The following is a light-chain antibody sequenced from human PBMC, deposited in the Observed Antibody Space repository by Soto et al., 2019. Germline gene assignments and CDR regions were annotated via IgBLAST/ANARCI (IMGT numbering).Light chain of an antibody. CDR1: QSVRSN. Sequence: EIVMTQSPATLSVSPGERATLSCRASQSVRSNYLSWYQQKPGQAPRLLIYGASTRATGFPARFSGSGSGREFTLTISSLQCEDFAVYYCQQYSSWPLTFGGGTKVEIK. CDR2: GAS. V-gene: IGKV3-15*01. J-gene: IGKJ4*01. CDR3: QQYSSWPLT.